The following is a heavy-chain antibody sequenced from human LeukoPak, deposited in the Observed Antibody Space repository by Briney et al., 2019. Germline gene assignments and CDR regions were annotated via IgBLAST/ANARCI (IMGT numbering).Heavy chain of an antibody. CDR2: IKSDGST. D-gene: IGHD3-3*01. CDR1: GFTFSTYW. Sequence: GGSLRLSCAASGFTFSTYWMHRVRQAPGKGLVWVSRIKSDGSTNYADSVKGRFTISGDNAKNTLSLQMNSLRPEDTGVYYCARAPSEIGGYYPEYFRHWGQGTLVTVSS. J-gene: IGHJ1*01. CDR3: ARAPSEIGGYYPEYFRH. V-gene: IGHV3-74*01.